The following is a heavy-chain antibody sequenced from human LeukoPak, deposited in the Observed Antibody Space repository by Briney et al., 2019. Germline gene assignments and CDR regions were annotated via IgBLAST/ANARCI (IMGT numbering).Heavy chain of an antibody. V-gene: IGHV1-2*02. CDR1: GYTFTGYY. Sequence: ASVKVSCKASGYTFTGYYMHWVRQAPGQGLEWMGWINPNSGGTNYAQKFQGRVTMTRDTSTSTAYMELSRLRSDDTAVYYCARILAAVAGNRFDYWGQGTLVTVSS. CDR2: INPNSGGT. J-gene: IGHJ4*02. D-gene: IGHD6-19*01. CDR3: ARILAAVAGNRFDY.